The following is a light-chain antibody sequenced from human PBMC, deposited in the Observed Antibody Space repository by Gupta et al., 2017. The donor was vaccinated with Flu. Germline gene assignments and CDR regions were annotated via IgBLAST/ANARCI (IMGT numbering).Light chain of an antibody. Sequence: PSSLSASVGYRVTITCRAGRRISNYLHWFQQKPGKAPKLLINSASRRKSGVPSRFSGSSSGTDFTLTISSLQREDFANYSCQQRVSTPSTFGQGTXMENK. CDR1: RRISNY. CDR2: SAS. V-gene: IGKV1-39*01. CDR3: QQRVSTPST. J-gene: IGKJ2*01.